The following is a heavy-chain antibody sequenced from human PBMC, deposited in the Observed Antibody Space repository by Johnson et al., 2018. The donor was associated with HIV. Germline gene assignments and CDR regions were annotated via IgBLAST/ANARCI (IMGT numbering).Heavy chain of an antibody. D-gene: IGHD4/OR15-4a*01. CDR1: GFTFDDYA. CDR3: AREVPEVAFDI. J-gene: IGHJ3*02. Sequence: VQLVESGGGLVQPGRSLRLSCAASGFTFDDYAMHWVRQAPGKGLEWVSGISWNSGSIGYADSVKGRFTISRDNAKNSLYLQMNSLKTEDTAVYYCAREVPEVAFDIWGQGTMVTVSS. V-gene: IGHV3-9*01. CDR2: ISWNSGSI.